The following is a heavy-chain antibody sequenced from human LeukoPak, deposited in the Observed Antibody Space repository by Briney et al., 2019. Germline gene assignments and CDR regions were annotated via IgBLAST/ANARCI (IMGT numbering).Heavy chain of an antibody. CDR3: ARARRVWFGGFDP. V-gene: IGHV1-69*04. D-gene: IGHD3-10*01. CDR2: IIPILGIA. CDR1: GGTFSSYA. Sequence: SVKVSCKASGGTFSSYAVSWVRQAPGQGLEWMGRIIPILGIANYAQKFQGRVTITADKSTSTAYMELSSLRSEDTAVYYCARARRVWFGGFDPWGQGTLVTVSS. J-gene: IGHJ5*02.